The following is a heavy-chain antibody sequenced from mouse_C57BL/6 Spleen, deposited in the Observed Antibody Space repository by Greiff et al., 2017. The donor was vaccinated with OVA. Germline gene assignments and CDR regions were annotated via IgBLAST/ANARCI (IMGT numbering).Heavy chain of an antibody. CDR1: GFTFSDYY. J-gene: IGHJ4*01. V-gene: IGHV5-16*01. D-gene: IGHD1-2*01. Sequence: EVQLVESEGGLVQPGSSMKLSCTASGFTFSDYYMAWVRQVPEKGLEWVANINYDGSSTYYLDSLKSRFIISRDNAKNILYLQMSSLKSEDTATYYCAREDGYGYDMDDWGQGTSVTVSS. CDR2: INYDGSST. CDR3: AREDGYGYDMDD.